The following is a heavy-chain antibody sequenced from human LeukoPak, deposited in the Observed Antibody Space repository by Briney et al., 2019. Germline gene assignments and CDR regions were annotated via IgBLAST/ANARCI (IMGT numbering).Heavy chain of an antibody. CDR1: GFTFGIYW. Sequence: GGSLRLSCAASGFTFGIYWMSWVRQAPGKGLEWAANIKEDGSEKYYVDSVKGRFTISRDNAKNSLYLQMNSLRAEDTAVYYCARDFDGVQAFDIWGQGTMVTVSS. J-gene: IGHJ3*02. CDR2: IKEDGSEK. D-gene: IGHD3-16*01. V-gene: IGHV3-7*01. CDR3: ARDFDGVQAFDI.